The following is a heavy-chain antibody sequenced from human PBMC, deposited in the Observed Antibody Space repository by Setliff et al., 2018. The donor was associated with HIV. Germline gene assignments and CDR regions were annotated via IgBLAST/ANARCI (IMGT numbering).Heavy chain of an antibody. V-gene: IGHV4-59*01. D-gene: IGHD4-4*01. CDR2: LYHGGST. CDR3: ARGTAPRRGTNYGGNYPLDY. CDR1: GESFSAYF. J-gene: IGHJ4*02. Sequence: PSETLSLTCAVYGESFSAYFWSWIRQSPGKGLEWIGYLYHGGSTSYSPSLRGRVTMSVDPSKNQFSLKLSSVTAADTAVYYCARGTAPRRGTNYGGNYPLDYWGQGTLVTVS.